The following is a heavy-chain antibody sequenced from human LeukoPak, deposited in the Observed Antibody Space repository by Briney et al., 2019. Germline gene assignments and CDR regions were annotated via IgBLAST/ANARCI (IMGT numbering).Heavy chain of an antibody. D-gene: IGHD6-13*01. CDR3: ARDWQWQQLDGDAFDI. J-gene: IGHJ3*02. CDR1: GFTFSSYW. CDR2: ITSDGSST. V-gene: IGHV3-74*01. Sequence: GGSLRLSCAASGFTFSSYWMHWVRQAPGKGLVWVSRITSDGSSTSYADSVKGRFTISRDNARNSLFLQMNSLRAEDTAVYYCARDWQWQQLDGDAFDIWGQGTMVTVSS.